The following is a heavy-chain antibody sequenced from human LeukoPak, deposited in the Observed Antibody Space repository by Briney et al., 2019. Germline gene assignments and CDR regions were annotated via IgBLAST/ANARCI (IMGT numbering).Heavy chain of an antibody. CDR3: AKDGSWGDYQFYFYMDV. V-gene: IGHV3-23*01. CDR2: ISGSGYYT. Sequence: GGSLRLSCAASGFTFGSFAMSWVRQAPGKGLEWVSGISGSGYYTYYADSVKGRFTISRDNSKNTLYIELNNLRAEDTALYFCAKDGSWGDYQFYFYMDVWGKGTTVTVSS. J-gene: IGHJ6*03. D-gene: IGHD3-16*01. CDR1: GFTFGSFA.